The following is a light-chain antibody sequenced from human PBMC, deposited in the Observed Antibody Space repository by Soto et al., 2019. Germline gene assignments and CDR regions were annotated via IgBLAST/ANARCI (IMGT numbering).Light chain of an antibody. V-gene: IGLV2-14*01. Sequence: QSALTQPASVSGSPGQSITISCTGTSSDVGGYNYVSWYQQHPGKAPKLMIYDASNRPSGVSNRFSGSKSGNTASLTISGVQAEDEADYYCSSYTSSSLVVFGGGTKLTVL. CDR3: SSYTSSSLVV. CDR1: SSDVGGYNY. J-gene: IGLJ2*01. CDR2: DAS.